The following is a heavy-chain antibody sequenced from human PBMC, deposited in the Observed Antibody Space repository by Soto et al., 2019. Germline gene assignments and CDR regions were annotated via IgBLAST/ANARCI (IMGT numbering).Heavy chain of an antibody. CDR2: IFYDGSNK. Sequence: QVQLVESGGGVVQPGKSLRLSCVASGFTFSNYGMHWVRQAPGKGLEWVAVIFYDGSNKYYADSVKGRFTISRDNAKNTLYLQLSSLRPEDTAVYFCAKEAGHHDRCFDSWGQGTLLTVSS. CDR1: GFTFSNYG. D-gene: IGHD3-9*01. V-gene: IGHV3-30*18. CDR3: AKEAGHHDRCFDS. J-gene: IGHJ4*02.